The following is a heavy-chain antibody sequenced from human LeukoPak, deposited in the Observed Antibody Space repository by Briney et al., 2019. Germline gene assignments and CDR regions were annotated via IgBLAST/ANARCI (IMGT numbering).Heavy chain of an antibody. V-gene: IGHV4-34*01. Sequence: PSETLSLTRAVYGGSFSGYYWSWIRQPPGKGLEWIGEINHSGSTNYNPSLKSRVTISVDTSKNQFSLKLSSVTAADTAVYYCARGLSDDNSGYYPEVFDYWGQGTLVTVSS. CDR2: INHSGST. D-gene: IGHD3-22*01. J-gene: IGHJ4*02. CDR3: ARGLSDDNSGYYPEVFDY. CDR1: GGSFSGYY.